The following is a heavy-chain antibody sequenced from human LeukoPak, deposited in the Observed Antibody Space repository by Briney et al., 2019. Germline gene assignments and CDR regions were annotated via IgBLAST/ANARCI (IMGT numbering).Heavy chain of an antibody. J-gene: IGHJ4*02. CDR1: GGSFTSGSYS. CDR3: ARATVGFCGGGTCYPSAVDY. Sequence: KPSETLSLTCTVSGGSFTSGSYSWGWIRQPPGQGLEWIGSIYSSGSTSYNPSLKSRITISVDTFKNQFSLKLSSVTAADTALYYCARATVGFCGGGTCYPSAVDYWGQGTLVTVSS. V-gene: IGHV4-39*01. D-gene: IGHD2-15*01. CDR2: IYSSGST.